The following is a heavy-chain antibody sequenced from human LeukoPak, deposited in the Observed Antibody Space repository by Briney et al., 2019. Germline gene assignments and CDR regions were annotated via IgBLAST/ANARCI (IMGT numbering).Heavy chain of an antibody. CDR2: IYTSGST. D-gene: IGHD6-13*01. J-gene: IGHJ6*02. CDR1: GGSISSYY. V-gene: IGHV4-4*07. Sequence: SETLSLTCTVSGGSISSYYWSWIRQPAGKGLEWIGRIYTSGSTNYNPSLKSRVTMSVDTSKNQFSLKLSSATAADTAVYYCERDGSSWYTNYYYGMDVWGQGTTVTVSS. CDR3: ERDGSSWYTNYYYGMDV.